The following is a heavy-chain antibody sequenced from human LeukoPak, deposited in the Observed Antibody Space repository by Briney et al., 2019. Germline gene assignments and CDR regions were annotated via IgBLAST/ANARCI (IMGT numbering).Heavy chain of an antibody. CDR1: GGSISSYY. CDR3: ARADGYLWAFDI. V-gene: IGHV4-59*08. J-gene: IGHJ3*02. CDR2: VYYSGTT. Sequence: SETLSLTCTVSGGSISSYYWSWIRQPPGKGLEWIGYVYYSGTTNYNPSLKSRITISIDTSKNQFSLKLSSVTAADTAVYYCARADGYLWAFDIWGQGTMVTVSS. D-gene: IGHD5-24*01.